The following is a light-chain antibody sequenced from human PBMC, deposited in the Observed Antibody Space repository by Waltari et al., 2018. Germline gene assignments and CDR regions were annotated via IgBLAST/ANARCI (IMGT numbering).Light chain of an antibody. CDR3: QQYYTTRT. J-gene: IGKJ1*01. Sequence: DIVMTQSPDSLAVSLGERATINCKSSQSVLYSSNNKNYLAWYQQKPGQPPKVLIYWASTRESGVPDRFRGSGSGTDFTLTISSLQAEDVAVYYCQQYYTTRTFGQGTKVEIK. CDR2: WAS. V-gene: IGKV4-1*01. CDR1: QSVLYSSNNKNY.